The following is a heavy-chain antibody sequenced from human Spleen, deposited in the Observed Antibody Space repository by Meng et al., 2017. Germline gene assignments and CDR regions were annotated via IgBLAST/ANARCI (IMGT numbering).Heavy chain of an antibody. CDR3: ARAIATSNYHN. CDR2: IYYSGHT. D-gene: IGHD3-9*01. Sequence: QVQLQGSGPGLGRPSETLSLTCTVSGGSVSSESYYWSWIRQPPGKGLEWIGYIYYSGHTNYNPSLKSRVTISVDTSKNQFSLKLSSVTAADTAVYYCARAIATSNYHNWGQGTLVTVSS. CDR1: GGSVSSESYY. J-gene: IGHJ4*02. V-gene: IGHV4-61*01.